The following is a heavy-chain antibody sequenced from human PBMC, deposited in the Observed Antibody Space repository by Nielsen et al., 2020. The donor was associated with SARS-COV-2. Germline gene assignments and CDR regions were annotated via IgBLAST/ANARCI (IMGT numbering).Heavy chain of an antibody. D-gene: IGHD5-18*01. CDR2: ISAYNGNT. CDR3: ARGKLTATVFNYYYGMDV. V-gene: IGHV1-18*01. J-gene: IGHJ6*02. Sequence: ASVKVSCKASDYTFTSYGISWVRQAPGQGLEWMGWISAYNGNTNYAQKLQGRVTMTTDTSTSTAYMELRSLRSDDTAVYYCARGKLTATVFNYYYGMDVWGQGTTVTVSS. CDR1: DYTFTSYG.